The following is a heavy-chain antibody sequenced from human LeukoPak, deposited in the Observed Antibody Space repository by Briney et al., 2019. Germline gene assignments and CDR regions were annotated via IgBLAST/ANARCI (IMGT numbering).Heavy chain of an antibody. CDR3: ARGPSITMIRGGQWYYYMDV. Sequence: ASVKVSCKASGYTFTSYGISWVRQAPGQGLEWMGWISANSGGTNYAQKFQGRVTMTRDTSMSTHYMELSRLRSDDTAVYYCARGPSITMIRGGQWYYYMDVWGKGTTVTISS. J-gene: IGHJ6*03. D-gene: IGHD3-10*01. CDR1: GYTFTSYG. CDR2: ISANSGGT. V-gene: IGHV1-2*02.